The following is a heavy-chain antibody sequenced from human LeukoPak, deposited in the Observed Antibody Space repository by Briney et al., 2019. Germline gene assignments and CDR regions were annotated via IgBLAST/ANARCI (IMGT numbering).Heavy chain of an antibody. D-gene: IGHD1-26*01. Sequence: GGSLRLSCAASGFSFSSYAMSWVRQAPGKGLERVSGLSVSGSSTYFADSVKGRFTISRDNSKNTLYLQMNSLGAEDTAVYYCAKSESYRFDYWGQGTLVTVSS. CDR1: GFSFSSYA. CDR2: LSVSGSST. CDR3: AKSESYRFDY. V-gene: IGHV3-23*01. J-gene: IGHJ4*02.